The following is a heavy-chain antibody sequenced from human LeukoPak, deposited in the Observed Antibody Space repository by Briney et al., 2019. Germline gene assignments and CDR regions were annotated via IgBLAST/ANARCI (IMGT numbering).Heavy chain of an antibody. CDR2: IYPGDSDT. D-gene: IGHD3-22*01. J-gene: IGHJ6*02. CDR3: ASTAARDYYDSSGYPHYYYGMDV. Sequence: GGSLKISCKGSGYSFTSYWIGWVRQMPGKGLEWMGIIYPGDSDTRYSPSFQGQVTISADKSISTAYLQWSSLKASDTAMYYCASTAARDYYDSSGYPHYYYGMDVWGQGTTVTVSS. V-gene: IGHV5-51*01. CDR1: GYSFTSYW.